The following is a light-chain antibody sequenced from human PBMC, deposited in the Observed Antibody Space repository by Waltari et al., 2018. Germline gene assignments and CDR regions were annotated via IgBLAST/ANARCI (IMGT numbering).Light chain of an antibody. V-gene: IGKV1-39*01. Sequence: DIQMTHAASSLSASVGDRSTITCRASQTITSHLNWFQQQPGRAPKLLIHTASSLQSGVPSRFSGSGSGTQFTLTISSLQPEDFATYFCQQSYITPYTFGQGTKVEIK. CDR2: TAS. CDR1: QTITSH. CDR3: QQSYITPYT. J-gene: IGKJ2*01.